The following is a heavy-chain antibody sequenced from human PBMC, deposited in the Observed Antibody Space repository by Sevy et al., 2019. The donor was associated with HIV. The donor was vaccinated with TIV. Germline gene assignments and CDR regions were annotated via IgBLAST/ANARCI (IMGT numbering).Heavy chain of an antibody. D-gene: IGHD3-10*01. V-gene: IGHV1-69*13. CDR2: IIPIFGTV. CDR1: GGTFSSYV. J-gene: IGHJ6*03. Sequence: ASVKVSCKASGGTFSSYVISWVRQAPGQGLEWMGRIIPIFGTVNYAQKFQGRVTITADESTSTAYMELSSLRSEDTAVYYCASGNHGSGSYYNYYYYYMDVWGKGTTVTVSS. CDR3: ASGNHGSGSYYNYYYYYMDV.